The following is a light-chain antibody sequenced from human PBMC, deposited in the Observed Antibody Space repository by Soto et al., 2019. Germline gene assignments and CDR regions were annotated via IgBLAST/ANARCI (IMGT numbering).Light chain of an antibody. CDR2: EVS. CDR3: SSYLSTSALG. J-gene: IGLJ3*02. Sequence: QSALTQPASVSGSPGQSITISCTGTSSDIGTYNSVSWYQHHPGKAPKLIIHEVSNRPSGVSNRFSGSKSGNTASLTISGLQTEDGADYYCSSYLSTSALGFGGGTQLTVL. V-gene: IGLV2-14*01. CDR1: SSDIGTYNS.